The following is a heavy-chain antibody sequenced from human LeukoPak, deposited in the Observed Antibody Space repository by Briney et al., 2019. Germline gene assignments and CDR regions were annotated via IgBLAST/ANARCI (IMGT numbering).Heavy chain of an antibody. Sequence: ASAKVSCKASGGTFSSYAISWVRQAPGQGLEWMGGIIPIFGTANYAQKFQGRVTITTDESTSTAYMELSSLRSEDTAVYYCARRSYSNYEGFDYWGQGTLVAVSS. V-gene: IGHV1-69*05. CDR1: GGTFSSYA. CDR2: IIPIFGTA. J-gene: IGHJ4*02. D-gene: IGHD4-11*01. CDR3: ARRSYSNYEGFDY.